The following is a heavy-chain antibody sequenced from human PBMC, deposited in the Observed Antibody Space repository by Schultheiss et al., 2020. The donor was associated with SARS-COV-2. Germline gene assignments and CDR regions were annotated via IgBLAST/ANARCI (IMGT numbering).Heavy chain of an antibody. CDR3: ARAAYGLGSSIYYGLDV. V-gene: IGHV3-33*01. J-gene: IGHJ6*02. CDR1: GFTFTTYG. Sequence: LSLTCAASGFTFTTYGMHWVRQAPGKGLEWVAVIWYDGTKKYYADSVKGRFIISRDNSKNTLYLQMNSLRAEDSAVYYCARAAYGLGSSIYYGLDVWGQGTTVTVSS. D-gene: IGHD3-10*01. CDR2: IWYDGTKK.